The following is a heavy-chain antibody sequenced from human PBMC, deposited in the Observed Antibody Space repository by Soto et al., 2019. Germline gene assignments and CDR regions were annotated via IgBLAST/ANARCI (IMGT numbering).Heavy chain of an antibody. CDR2: ITAIGGTT. CDR3: AKAYCRSSSCEKLIPFRVKHQYNGMDV. Sequence: GGSLRLSCAASGFTLGSYAMTWVRQAPGKGLEWVSGITAIGGTTYYADSVKGRFTISRDSSKNTLYLHMISLRAEDTALYYCAKAYCRSSSCEKLIPFRVKHQYNGMDVWGQGTTVTGSS. CDR1: GFTLGSYA. J-gene: IGHJ6*02. D-gene: IGHD2-2*01. V-gene: IGHV3-23*01.